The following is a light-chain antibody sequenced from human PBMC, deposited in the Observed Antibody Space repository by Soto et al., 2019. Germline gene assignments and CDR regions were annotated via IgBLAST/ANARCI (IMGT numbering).Light chain of an antibody. J-gene: IGLJ2*01. CDR2: GNS. CDR3: QSYDSNLSVV. Sequence: QSVLTQPPSVSGAPGQRVTISCTGSSSNIGAGYDVHWYQQLPGTAPKLLIYGNSNRPSGVPDRFSGSKSGTSASLAITGLQAEDEADYYCQSYDSNLSVVFGGATKLTVL. V-gene: IGLV1-40*01. CDR1: SSNIGAGYD.